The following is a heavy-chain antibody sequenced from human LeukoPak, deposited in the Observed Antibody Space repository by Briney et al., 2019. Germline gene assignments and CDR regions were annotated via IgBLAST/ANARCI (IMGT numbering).Heavy chain of an antibody. CDR3: ARAVAAARGVNYFDY. CDR1: GFTFSSYD. CDR2: IGTTGDT. V-gene: IGHV3-13*01. J-gene: IGHJ4*02. D-gene: IGHD3-10*01. Sequence: PGGSLRLSCAASGFTFSSYDMHWVRQVTGKYLEWVSAIGTTGDTYYPGCVKGRFTISRENAKNSLYLQMNSLRAGDTAVYYCARAVAAARGVNYFDYWGQGTLVTVSS.